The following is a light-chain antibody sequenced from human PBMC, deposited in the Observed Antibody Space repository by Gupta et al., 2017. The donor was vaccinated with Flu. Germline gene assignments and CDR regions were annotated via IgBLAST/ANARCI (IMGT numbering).Light chain of an antibody. CDR1: QSVSSN. V-gene: IGKV3-15*01. CDR3: QQYNNWPPRT. J-gene: IGKJ1*01. CDR2: GAS. Sequence: EIVMTQSPATLSVSPGERATLSCRASQSVSSNLAWYQQKPGQAPRLLIYGASTRDTGIPARFSGSGSGTEFTLTISSRQSEDFVVYYCQQYNNWPPRTFGQGTKVEIK.